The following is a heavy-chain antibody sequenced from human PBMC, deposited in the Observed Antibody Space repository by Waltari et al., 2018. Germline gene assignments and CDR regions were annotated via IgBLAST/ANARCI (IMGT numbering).Heavy chain of an antibody. J-gene: IGHJ5*02. CDR2: IYYTGST. Sequence: QVQLQESGPSLLKPSETLSLICTVSGGSISGFYWSWVRQPPGKGLDWIGYIYYTGSTNFIPSLKSRVTMSVDTSKNQVSLKLSSVTAADTAFYYCARGGGGDWEWFDPWGQGTLVTVSS. CDR3: ARGGGGDWEWFDP. D-gene: IGHD2-21*02. V-gene: IGHV4-59*01. CDR1: GGSISGFY.